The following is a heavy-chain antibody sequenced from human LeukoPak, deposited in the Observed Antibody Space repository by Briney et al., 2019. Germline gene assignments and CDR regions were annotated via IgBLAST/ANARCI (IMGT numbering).Heavy chain of an antibody. CDR3: ARQTGSGLFILP. CDR1: GVSISSSNSY. D-gene: IGHD3/OR15-3a*01. Sequence: SETLSLTCTVSGVSISSSNSYWGWIRQPPGTGLEWVGSIYYSGNTYYNASLKSQVSISIDTSKNQFSLRLTSVTAADTAVYYCARQTGSGLFILPGGEGTLVTVSS. CDR2: IYYSGNT. V-gene: IGHV4-39*01. J-gene: IGHJ4*02.